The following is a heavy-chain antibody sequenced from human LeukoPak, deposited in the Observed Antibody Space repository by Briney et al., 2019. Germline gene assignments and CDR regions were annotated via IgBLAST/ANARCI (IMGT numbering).Heavy chain of an antibody. D-gene: IGHD6-13*01. CDR2: IYYSGST. J-gene: IGHJ4*02. V-gene: IGHV4-59*01. CDR1: GGSTSSNY. CDR3: ARVGGIAAAGLYFDY. Sequence: SETLSLTCTVSGGSTSSNYWSWIRQPPGKGLEWIGYIYYSGSTNYNPSLKSRVTISVDTSKNQFSLKLSSVTAADTAVYYCARVGGIAAAGLYFDYWGQGTLVTVSS.